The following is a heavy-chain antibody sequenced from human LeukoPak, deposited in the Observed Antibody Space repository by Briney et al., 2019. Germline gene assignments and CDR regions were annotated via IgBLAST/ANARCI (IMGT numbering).Heavy chain of an antibody. Sequence: PSETLSLACAVYGGSFSGYYWSWIRQPPGKGLERIGEINHSGSTNYNPSLKSRVTISVDTSKNQFSLKLSSVTAADTAVYYCARSVVPAATGDWFDPWGQGTLVTVSS. D-gene: IGHD2-2*01. CDR2: INHSGST. CDR1: GGSFSGYY. V-gene: IGHV4-34*01. CDR3: ARSVVPAATGDWFDP. J-gene: IGHJ5*02.